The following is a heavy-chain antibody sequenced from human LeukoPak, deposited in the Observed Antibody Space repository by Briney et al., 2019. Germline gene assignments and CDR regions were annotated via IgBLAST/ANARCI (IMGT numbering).Heavy chain of an antibody. J-gene: IGHJ4*02. D-gene: IGHD3-16*01. Sequence: GGSLRLSCAASGFTFTRYWMHWVRQAPGMGLVWVSRVNPDGSSTIYGDSVKGRFTSSRDNAKNTLYLQMNSLRAEDTAVYYCARGGSYGDYWGQGILVTVSS. CDR1: GFTFTRYW. CDR3: ARGGSYGDY. CDR2: VNPDGSST. V-gene: IGHV3-74*01.